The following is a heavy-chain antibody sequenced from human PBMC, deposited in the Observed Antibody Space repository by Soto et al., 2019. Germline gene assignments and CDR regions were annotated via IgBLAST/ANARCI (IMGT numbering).Heavy chain of an antibody. CDR2: IIPIFGTA. D-gene: IGHD4-17*01. J-gene: IGHJ4*02. CDR1: GGTFSSYA. V-gene: IGHV1-69*13. Sequence: SVKVSCKASGGTFSSYAISWVRQAPGQGLEWMGGIIPIFGTANYAQKFQGRVTITADESTSTAYMELSSLRSEDTAVYYCARDRNGDYGGYYFDYWGQGTLVTVSS. CDR3: ARDRNGDYGGYYFDY.